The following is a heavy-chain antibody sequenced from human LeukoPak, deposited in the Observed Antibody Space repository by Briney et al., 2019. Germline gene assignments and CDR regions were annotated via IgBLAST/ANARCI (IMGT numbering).Heavy chain of an antibody. Sequence: GGSLRLSCAASGFTFSNYWMSWVRQAPGKGLEWVANINPASSEKYYVGSVKGRFTISRDNAKNSLYLQMNSLRAEDTAVYYCASYYYGSGTSLGYWGQGTLVTVSS. CDR3: ASYYYGSGTSLGY. CDR1: GFTFSNYW. J-gene: IGHJ4*02. CDR2: INPASSEK. D-gene: IGHD3-10*01. V-gene: IGHV3-7*01.